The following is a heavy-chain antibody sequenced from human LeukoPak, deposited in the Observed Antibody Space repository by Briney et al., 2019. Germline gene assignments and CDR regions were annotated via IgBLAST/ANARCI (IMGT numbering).Heavy chain of an antibody. Sequence: SETLSLTCTVSGGSISSYYCNWIRQPPGKGLEWIGYIYYSGSTNYNPSLKSRVTMSVDTSKNQFSLQLSSVTAADTAVYYCAREVTPVTYNCFDPWGQGTLVTVSS. V-gene: IGHV4-59*01. J-gene: IGHJ5*02. CDR2: IYYSGST. CDR3: AREVTPVTYNCFDP. CDR1: GGSISSYY. D-gene: IGHD4-11*01.